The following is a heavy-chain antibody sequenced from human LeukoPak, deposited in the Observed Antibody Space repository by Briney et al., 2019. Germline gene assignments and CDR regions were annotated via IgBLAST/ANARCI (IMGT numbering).Heavy chain of an antibody. V-gene: IGHV1-24*01. J-gene: IGHJ5*02. CDR1: GYTLTELS. D-gene: IGHD2-2*01. CDR2: FDPEDGET. CDR3: ATIYCSSTSCTSNWFDP. Sequence: ASVKVSCKVSGYTLTELSMHWVRQAPGKGLEWMGGFDPEDGETIYAQKFQGRVTMTEDTSTDTAYMELSSLRSEDTAVYYCATIYCSSTSCTSNWFDPWGQGTLVTVSS.